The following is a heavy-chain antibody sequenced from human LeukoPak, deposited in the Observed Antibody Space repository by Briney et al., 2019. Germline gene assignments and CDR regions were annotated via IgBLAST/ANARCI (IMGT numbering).Heavy chain of an antibody. Sequence: SETMSLTCTVSGGSFSSGSYYWNWIRQPAGKGLEWIGRIYTSGSTSYNPSLKSRVTISVDMSKNQFSLKLSSVTAADTAVYYCARLSSIQAYASWGQGTLVTVSS. J-gene: IGHJ4*02. CDR2: IYTSGST. V-gene: IGHV4-61*02. CDR3: ARLSSIQAYAS. CDR1: GGSFSSGSYY. D-gene: IGHD5-18*01.